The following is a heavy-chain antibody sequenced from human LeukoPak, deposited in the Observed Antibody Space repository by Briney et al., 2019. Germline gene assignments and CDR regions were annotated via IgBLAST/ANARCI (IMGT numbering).Heavy chain of an antibody. V-gene: IGHV3-74*01. J-gene: IGHJ5*02. Sequence: SGGSLRLSCAASGFTFSSYWMHWVRQAPGKGLVWVSRINSDGSSTSYADSVKGRFTISRDNAKNTLYLQMNSLRAEDTAVYYCARGAVYCSGGSCYGWFDPWGQGTLVTVSS. CDR3: ARGAVYCSGGSCYGWFDP. D-gene: IGHD2-15*01. CDR1: GFTFSSYW. CDR2: INSDGSST.